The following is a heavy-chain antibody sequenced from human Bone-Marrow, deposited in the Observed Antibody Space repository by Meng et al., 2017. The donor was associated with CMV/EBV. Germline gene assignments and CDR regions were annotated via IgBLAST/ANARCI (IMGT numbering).Heavy chain of an antibody. J-gene: IGHJ6*02. CDR3: ARGRDFWSGYPRYYGMDV. CDR1: GFTFSSYW. CDR2: INHSGST. Sequence: SQTLSLTCAASGFTFSSYWMHWVRQAPGKGLEWIGEINHSGSTNYNPSLKSRVTISVDTSKNQFSLKLSSVTAADTAVYYCARGRDFWSGYPRYYGMDVWGQGTTVTVSS. V-gene: IGHV4-34*01. D-gene: IGHD3-3*01.